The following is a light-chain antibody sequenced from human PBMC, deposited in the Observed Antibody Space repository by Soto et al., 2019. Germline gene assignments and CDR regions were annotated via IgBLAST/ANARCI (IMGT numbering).Light chain of an antibody. J-gene: IGKJ5*01. Sequence: EIVMTQSPATLSVSPGERATLSCRASQSVSSNLAWYQQKPGQAPRLLIYGASTRATGIPARFSGSASGTESPLTISGLQSEDFAVYYCQQYNNWPPEITFGQGTRLEIK. CDR3: QQYNNWPPEIT. CDR2: GAS. V-gene: IGKV3-15*01. CDR1: QSVSSN.